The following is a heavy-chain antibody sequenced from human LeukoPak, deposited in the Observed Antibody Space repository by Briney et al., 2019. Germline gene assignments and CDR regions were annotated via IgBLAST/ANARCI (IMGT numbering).Heavy chain of an antibody. D-gene: IGHD5-18*01. CDR3: ATDLGEDRERLWLGSDY. V-gene: IGHV1-24*01. Sequence: ASVKVSCKVSGYTLTELSMHWVRQAPGKGLEWMGGFDPEDGETIYAQKFQGRVTMTEDTSTDTAYMELSSMRSEETAVYYCATDLGEDRERLWLGSDYWGQGTLVTVSS. CDR1: GYTLTELS. J-gene: IGHJ4*02. CDR2: FDPEDGET.